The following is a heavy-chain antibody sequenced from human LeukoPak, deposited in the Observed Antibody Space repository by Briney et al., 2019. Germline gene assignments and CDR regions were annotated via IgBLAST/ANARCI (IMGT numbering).Heavy chain of an antibody. Sequence: ASVKVSCKASGYTFTSYGISRVRQAPGQGLEWMGWISAYNGNTNYAQKLQGRVTVTEDITMDTAYMELRSLRSEDTAVYFCATDITRGIPADIRHYYYYMDVWGKGTTVIVSS. D-gene: IGHD2-2*01. CDR3: ATDITRGIPADIRHYYYYMDV. CDR2: ISAYNGNT. J-gene: IGHJ6*03. CDR1: GYTFTSYG. V-gene: IGHV1-18*04.